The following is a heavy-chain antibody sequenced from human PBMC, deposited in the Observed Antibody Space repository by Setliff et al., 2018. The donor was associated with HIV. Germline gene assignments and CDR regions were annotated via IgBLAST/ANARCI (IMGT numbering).Heavy chain of an antibody. CDR1: DDSFSSHF. CDR3: ARGQLYCTNGVCYTCYLGH. V-gene: IGHV4-59*11. D-gene: IGHD2-8*01. J-gene: IGHJ4*02. Sequence: SETLSLTCSVSDDSFSSHFWSWIRQPPGKGLEYIGYIYYSGSTNYNPSLKSRVTISVDTSKNQFSLRLSSVTAADTAVYYCARGQLYCTNGVCYTCYLGHWGQGTLVTVSS. CDR2: IYYSGST.